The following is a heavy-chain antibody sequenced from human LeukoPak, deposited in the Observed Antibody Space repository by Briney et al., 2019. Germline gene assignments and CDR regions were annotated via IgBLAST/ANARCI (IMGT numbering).Heavy chain of an antibody. D-gene: IGHD1-26*01. Sequence: SETLSLTCTVSGGSISSYYWSWIRQPPGKGLEWIGEINHSGSTNYNPSLKSRVTISVDTSKNQFSLKLSSVTAADTAVYYCARSRYIGSGSDYWGQGTLVTVSS. V-gene: IGHV4-34*01. CDR2: INHSGST. CDR3: ARSRYIGSGSDY. J-gene: IGHJ4*02. CDR1: GGSISSYY.